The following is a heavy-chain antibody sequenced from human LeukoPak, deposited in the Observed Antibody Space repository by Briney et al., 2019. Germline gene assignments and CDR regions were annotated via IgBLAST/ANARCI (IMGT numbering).Heavy chain of an antibody. D-gene: IGHD6-19*01. Sequence: PSETLSLTCTVSGVSISSYYWSWIRQPPGKGLEWIGYIYYSGSTNYNPSLKSRVTISVDTSKNQFSLKLSSVTAADTAVYYCARAGEQWLDVDYWGQGTLVTVSS. J-gene: IGHJ4*02. CDR3: ARAGEQWLDVDY. V-gene: IGHV4-59*01. CDR2: IYYSGST. CDR1: GVSISSYY.